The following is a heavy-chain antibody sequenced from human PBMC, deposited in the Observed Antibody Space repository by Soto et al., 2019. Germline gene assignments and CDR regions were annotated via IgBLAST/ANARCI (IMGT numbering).Heavy chain of an antibody. D-gene: IGHD3-9*01. Sequence: SETLSLTCTVSGGSISSYYWSWIRQPPGKGLEWIGYIYYSGSTNYNPSLKSRVTISVDTSKNQFSLKLSSVTAADTAVYYCASTNILTGYHDYWGQGTLVTVSS. CDR3: ASTNILTGYHDY. J-gene: IGHJ4*02. CDR1: GGSISSYY. V-gene: IGHV4-59*01. CDR2: IYYSGST.